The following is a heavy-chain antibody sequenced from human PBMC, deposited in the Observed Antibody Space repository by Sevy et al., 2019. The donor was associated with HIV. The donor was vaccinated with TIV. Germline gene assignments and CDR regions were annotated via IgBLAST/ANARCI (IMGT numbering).Heavy chain of an antibody. V-gene: IGHV3-23*01. CDR2: IFGSGGGT. Sequence: GGSLRLSCAASGFTFSSYAMNWVRQAPGKGLEWVSTIFGSGGGTYYADSVKGRFTISRDNSKNTLYLRMNSLRAEDTAVYYCAGGRYDSTGSFDAFDIWGQGTMVTVSS. D-gene: IGHD3-22*01. CDR3: AGGRYDSTGSFDAFDI. J-gene: IGHJ3*02. CDR1: GFTFSSYA.